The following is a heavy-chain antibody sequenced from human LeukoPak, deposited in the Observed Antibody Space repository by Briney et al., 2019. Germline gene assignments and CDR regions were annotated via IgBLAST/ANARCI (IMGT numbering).Heavy chain of an antibody. D-gene: IGHD5-24*01. J-gene: IGHJ6*03. CDR3: ARLLEPATGYYMDV. CDR1: GFTFSNYW. CDR2: INSDGSTT. V-gene: IGHV3-74*01. Sequence: GGSLRLSCAASGFTFSNYWMHWVRQAPGKGLVWVSRINSDGSTTTYADSVKGRFTISRDNARNSLYLQMNSLRADDTAVYYCARLLEPATGYYMDVWGKGTTVTISS.